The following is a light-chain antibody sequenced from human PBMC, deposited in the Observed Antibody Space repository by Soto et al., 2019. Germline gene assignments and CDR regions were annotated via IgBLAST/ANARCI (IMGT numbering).Light chain of an antibody. CDR3: SSYTPSTSFIL. J-gene: IGLJ3*02. Sequence: QSALTQPASVSGSPGQSITISCTGTSSDIGNYDFVSWYQQVPGTAPKAMIYEVSSRPSGVSNRFSGSKSGNTASLTISGLQAEDEAYYYCSSYTPSTSFILFGGETKLTVL. V-gene: IGLV2-14*01. CDR1: SSDIGNYDF. CDR2: EVS.